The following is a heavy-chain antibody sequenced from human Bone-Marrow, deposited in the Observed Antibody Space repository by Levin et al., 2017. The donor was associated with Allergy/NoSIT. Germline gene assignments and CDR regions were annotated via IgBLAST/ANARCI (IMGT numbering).Heavy chain of an antibody. D-gene: IGHD3-22*01. CDR2: ISGYNGDT. CDR3: ARDKFAYYYDSSGYYYGGTFDR. J-gene: IGHJ5*02. CDR1: GYTFKNYG. V-gene: IGHV1-18*01. Sequence: GASVKVSCKASGYTFKNYGISWLRQAPGQGLEWMGWISGYNGDTIYAQRVQGRVTMTTDTSTTTAYMELRGLRSDDTAVYYCARDKFAYYYDSSGYYYGGTFDRWGQGTLVTVSS.